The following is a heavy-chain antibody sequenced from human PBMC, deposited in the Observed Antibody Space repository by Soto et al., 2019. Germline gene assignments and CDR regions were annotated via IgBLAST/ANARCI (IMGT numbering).Heavy chain of an antibody. CDR2: IKQDGSGK. Sequence: GGSLRLSCAASGFTFSSYWMSWVRQAPGKGLEWVANIKQDGSGKYYVDSVKGRFSISRDNAKNSLYLQMDSLRAEDTAVYYCARSQILTGYYYYYYIDVWGKGTTVTVSS. V-gene: IGHV3-7*01. D-gene: IGHD3-9*01. CDR3: ARSQILTGYYYYYYIDV. J-gene: IGHJ6*03. CDR1: GFTFSSYW.